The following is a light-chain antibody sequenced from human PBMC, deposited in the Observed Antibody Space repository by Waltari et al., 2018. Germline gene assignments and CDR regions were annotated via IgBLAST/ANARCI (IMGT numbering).Light chain of an antibody. J-gene: IGKJ2*01. V-gene: IGKV3-15*01. CDR2: GAS. CDR3: QQYNNWPYT. Sequence: PPSRASQSVSSNLAWYQQKPGQAPRLLIYGASTRATGIPARFSGSGSGTEFTLTISSLQSEDFAVYYCQQYNNWPYTFDQGTKLEIK. CDR1: QSVSSN.